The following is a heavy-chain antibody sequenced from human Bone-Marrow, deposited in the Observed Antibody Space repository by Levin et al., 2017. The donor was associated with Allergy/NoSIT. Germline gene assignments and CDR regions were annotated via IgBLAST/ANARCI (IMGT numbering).Heavy chain of an antibody. CDR2: IWYDGSNK. V-gene: IGHV3-33*01. CDR3: ARALGGQRELIQNPFDS. J-gene: IGHJ4*02. D-gene: IGHD1-26*01. CDR1: GFSFRYSG. Sequence: QAGGSLRLSCSTSGFSFRYSGMHWVRQGPGKGLQWVAFIWYDGSNKRYADSVKGRFTISRDNSKSTLYLQMDSLRVEDTAVYYCARALGGQRELIQNPFDSWGQGTLVIVSS.